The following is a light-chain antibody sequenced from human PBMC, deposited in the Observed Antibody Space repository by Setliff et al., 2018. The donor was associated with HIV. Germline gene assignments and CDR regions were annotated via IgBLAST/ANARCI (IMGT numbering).Light chain of an antibody. Sequence: QSALTQPASVSGSPGQSITISCTGTSSDVGRYNYVSWYQQHPGKTPKLIIYAVSKWPSGVSNRFSASKSGNTASLTISGLQAADEADYYCCSYTSISTYVFGTGTKVTVL. CDR3: CSYTSISTYV. J-gene: IGLJ1*01. CDR1: SSDVGRYNY. CDR2: AVS. V-gene: IGLV2-14*03.